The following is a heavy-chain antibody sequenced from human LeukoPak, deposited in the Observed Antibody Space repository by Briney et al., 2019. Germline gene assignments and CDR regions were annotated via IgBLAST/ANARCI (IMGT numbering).Heavy chain of an antibody. V-gene: IGHV3-7*01. J-gene: IGHJ4*02. CDR3: AGDDIYYYDSSGYYPDY. Sequence: GGSLRLSCAASGFTFSSYWMSWVRQAPGKGLEWVANIKQDGSEKYYVDSVKGRFTISRDNAKNSLYLQMNSLRAEDTAVYYCAGDDIYYYDSSGYYPDYWGQGTLVTVSS. CDR2: IKQDGSEK. D-gene: IGHD3-22*01. CDR1: GFTFSSYW.